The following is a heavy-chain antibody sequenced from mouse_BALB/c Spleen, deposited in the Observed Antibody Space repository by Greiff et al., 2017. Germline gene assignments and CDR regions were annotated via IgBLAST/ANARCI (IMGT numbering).Heavy chain of an antibody. CDR1: GYSITSDYA. CDR3: ARGGVRLPYFDY. CDR2: ISYSGST. Sequence: EVQLVESGPGLVKPSQSLSLTCTVTGYSITSDYAWNWIRQFPGNKLEWMGYISYSGSTSYNPSLKSRISITRDTSKNQFFLQLNSVTTEDTATYYCARGGVRLPYFDYWGQGTTLTVSS. V-gene: IGHV3-2*02. J-gene: IGHJ2*01. D-gene: IGHD1-2*01.